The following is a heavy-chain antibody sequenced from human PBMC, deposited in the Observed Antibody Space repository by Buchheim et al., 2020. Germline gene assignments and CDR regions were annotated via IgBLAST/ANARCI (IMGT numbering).Heavy chain of an antibody. CDR3: AKDRYSSSWYNYYYYGMDV. D-gene: IGHD6-13*01. Sequence: VQLVESGGGLVQPGRSLRLSCAASGFTFSSYGMHWVRQAPGKGLEWVAVISYDGSNKYYADSVKGRFTISRDNSKNTLYLQMNSLRAEDTAVYYCAKDRYSSSWYNYYYYGMDVWGQGTT. V-gene: IGHV3-30*18. J-gene: IGHJ6*02. CDR1: GFTFSSYG. CDR2: ISYDGSNK.